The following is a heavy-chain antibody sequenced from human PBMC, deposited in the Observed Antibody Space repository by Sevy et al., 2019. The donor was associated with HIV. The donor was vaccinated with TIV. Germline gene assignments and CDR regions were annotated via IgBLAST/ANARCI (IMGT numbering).Heavy chain of an antibody. CDR1: GFTFSSYA. V-gene: IGHV3-23*01. CDR3: AKGADGIVVVPAANDY. Sequence: GGSLRLSCAASGFTFSSYAMSWVRQAPGKGLEWVSAISGSGGSTYYADSVKGRFSVSRDNTKNTLYRQMNRLRAEDTAVSSFAKGADGIVVVPAANDYWGQGTLVTVSS. CDR2: ISGSGGST. D-gene: IGHD2-2*01. J-gene: IGHJ4*02.